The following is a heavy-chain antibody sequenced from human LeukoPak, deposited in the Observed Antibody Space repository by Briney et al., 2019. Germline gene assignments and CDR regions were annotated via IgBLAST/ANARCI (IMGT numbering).Heavy chain of an antibody. D-gene: IGHD6-13*01. CDR1: GGSISSYY. J-gene: IGHJ5*02. Sequence: PSETLSLTCTVSGGSISSYYWSWIRQPPGKGPEWIGYIYTSGSTNYNPSLKSRVTISVDTSKNQFSLKLSSVTAADTAVYYCAGGVIAAAVNWFDPWGQGTLVTVSS. CDR3: AGGVIAAAVNWFDP. V-gene: IGHV4-4*09. CDR2: IYTSGST.